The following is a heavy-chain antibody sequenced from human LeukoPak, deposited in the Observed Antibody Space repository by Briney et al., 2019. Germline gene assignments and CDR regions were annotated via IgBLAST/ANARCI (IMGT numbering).Heavy chain of an antibody. CDR1: GFTLSSFG. J-gene: IGHJ5*02. Sequence: PGGSLRLSCAASGFTLSSFGMHWFRQAPGKGLEWVAFIRYDGSNKYYADSVKGRFTISRDNSKNTLYLQMNSLRAEDTAVYYCVVITQAWGQGTLVTVSS. CDR2: IRYDGSNK. V-gene: IGHV3-30*02. D-gene: IGHD2/OR15-2a*01. CDR3: VVITQA.